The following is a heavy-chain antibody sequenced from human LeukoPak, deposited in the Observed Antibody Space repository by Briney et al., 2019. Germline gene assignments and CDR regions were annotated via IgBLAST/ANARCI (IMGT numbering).Heavy chain of an antibody. D-gene: IGHD3-22*01. CDR2: MNPNSGNT. CDR1: GYTFTIYD. CDR3: ASRTLITMKNAFDI. V-gene: IGHV1-8*01. J-gene: IGHJ3*02. Sequence: ASVTVSFTASGYTFTIYDINWVRQATGQGLEWMGWMNPNSGNTGYAQKFQGRVTMTRNTSISTAYMELSSLRSEDTAVYYCASRTLITMKNAFDIWGQGTMVTVSS.